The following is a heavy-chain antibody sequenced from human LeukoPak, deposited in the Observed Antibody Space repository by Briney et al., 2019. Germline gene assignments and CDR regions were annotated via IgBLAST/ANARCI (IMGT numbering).Heavy chain of an antibody. Sequence: GASEKVSCKASGYTFTSYGISWVRQAPGQGLEWMGWISAYNGNTNYAQRLQGRVTMTTDTSTSTAYMELRSLRSDDTALYYCARDFSPDAFDIWGQGTMVTVSS. CDR3: ARDFSPDAFDI. J-gene: IGHJ3*02. V-gene: IGHV1-18*01. D-gene: IGHD2/OR15-2a*01. CDR2: ISAYNGNT. CDR1: GYTFTSYG.